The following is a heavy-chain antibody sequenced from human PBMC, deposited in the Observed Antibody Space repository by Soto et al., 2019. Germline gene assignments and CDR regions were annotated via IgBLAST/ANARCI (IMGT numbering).Heavy chain of an antibody. CDR2: ISGSGGTT. CDR1: GFTLSNYA. CDR3: AKVKVPVTTAYYYYMDV. J-gene: IGHJ6*03. Sequence: GGSLRLSCAASGFTLSNYAMSWVRQAPGKGLEWVSAISGSGGTTYYADSVKGRFTISRDNLKNTLYLQMNSLRAEDTAVYYCAKVKVPVTTAYYYYMDVWGKGSTVTVS. D-gene: IGHD4-4*01. V-gene: IGHV3-23*01.